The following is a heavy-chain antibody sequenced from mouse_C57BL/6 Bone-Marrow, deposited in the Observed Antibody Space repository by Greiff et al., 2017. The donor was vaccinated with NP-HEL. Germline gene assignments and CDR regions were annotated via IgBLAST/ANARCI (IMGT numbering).Heavy chain of an antibody. CDR2: IHPNSGST. CDR3: ARRYSNPWFAY. Sequence: VQLQQPGAELVKPGASVKLSCKASGYTFTSYWMHWVKQRPGQGLEWIGMIHPNSGSTNYNEKFKSKATLTVDKSSSTAYMQLSSLTSEDSAVYYCARRYSNPWFAYWGQGTLVTVSA. D-gene: IGHD2-5*01. J-gene: IGHJ3*01. V-gene: IGHV1-64*01. CDR1: GYTFTSYW.